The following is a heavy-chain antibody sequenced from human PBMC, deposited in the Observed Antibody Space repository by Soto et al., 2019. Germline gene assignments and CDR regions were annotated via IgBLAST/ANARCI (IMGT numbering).Heavy chain of an antibody. V-gene: IGHV4-61*01. J-gene: IGHJ6*02. CDR2: IYYSGST. Sequence: SETLSLTCTVSGGSVSSGSYYWSWIRQPPGKGLEWIGYIYYSGSTNYNPSLKSRVTITVDTSKNQFSLKLSSVTAADTAVYYCARDRVDTAMAYVDYYGMDVWGQGTTVTVSS. CDR3: ARDRVDTAMAYVDYYGMDV. CDR1: GGSVSSGSYY. D-gene: IGHD5-18*01.